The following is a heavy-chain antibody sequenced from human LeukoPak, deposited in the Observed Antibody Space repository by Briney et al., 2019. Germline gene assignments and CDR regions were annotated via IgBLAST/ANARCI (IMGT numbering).Heavy chain of an antibody. CDR1: GYTFTSYY. Sequence: ASVKVSCKASGYTFTSYYLHWVRQAPGQGLEWMGIINPSGGSTTSAQKFQGRVTMTRDRPASTVYLELSSLRSEDTAVYYCARATGGSPYYFDYWGQGILVTVSS. V-gene: IGHV1-46*01. CDR3: ARATGGSPYYFDY. CDR2: INPSGGST. J-gene: IGHJ4*02. D-gene: IGHD1-26*01.